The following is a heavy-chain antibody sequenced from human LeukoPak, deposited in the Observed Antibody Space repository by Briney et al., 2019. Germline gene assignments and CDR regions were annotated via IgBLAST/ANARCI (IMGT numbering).Heavy chain of an antibody. CDR1: GGSISSYY. CDR2: IYYGGST. J-gene: IGHJ4*02. V-gene: IGHV4-59*01. Sequence: SETLSLTCTVSGGSISSYYLNWIRQPPGKGLEWIGYIYYGGSTNYNPSLKSRVTISVDTSNNQFSLKLSSVTAADTAVYYCARATSTGDYFHFWGQETLVTVSS. D-gene: IGHD2-2*01. CDR3: ARATSTGDYFHF.